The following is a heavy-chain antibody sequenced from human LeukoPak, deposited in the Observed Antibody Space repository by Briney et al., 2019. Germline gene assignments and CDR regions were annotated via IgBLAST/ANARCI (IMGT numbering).Heavy chain of an antibody. J-gene: IGHJ4*02. CDR2: ISGSGGST. CDR3: AKRDKAYYYDSSGYSPFDY. Sequence: PGGSLRLSCAASGFTFSSYAMSWVRQAPGKGLEWVSAISGSGGSTYYADSVKGRFTISRDNSKNTLYLQMNSLRAEDTAVYYCAKRDKAYYYDSSGYSPFDYWGQGTLVTVSS. D-gene: IGHD3-22*01. V-gene: IGHV3-23*01. CDR1: GFTFSSYA.